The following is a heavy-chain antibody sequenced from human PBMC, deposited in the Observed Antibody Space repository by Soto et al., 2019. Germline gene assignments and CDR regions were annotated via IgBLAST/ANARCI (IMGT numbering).Heavy chain of an antibody. J-gene: IGHJ5*02. CDR3: AREASVAALNWFDP. CDR1: GFTFVNYA. CDR2: ILYDGSVQ. D-gene: IGHD6-6*01. Sequence: PGGSLRLSCAGSGFTFVNYAVSCFRHSPGKGLEWVAVILYDGSVQHYADSVKGRFTVSRDNSKNTVYLQMNSLTPEDTATYYCAREASVAALNWFDPWGQGTLVTVSS. V-gene: IGHV3-30-3*01.